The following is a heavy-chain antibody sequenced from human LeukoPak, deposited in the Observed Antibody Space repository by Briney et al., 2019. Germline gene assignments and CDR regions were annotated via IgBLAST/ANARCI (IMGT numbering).Heavy chain of an antibody. Sequence: GGSLRLSCAASGFTFTNAWMSWVRQAPGKGLEWVGRIKSKTNGGTTDYAAPVTGRFVISTDDSQRMLYLQMDSLRSQDTAVDHCPTDREFRGVPDSWGQGPLVTVS. CDR2: IKSKTNGGTT. V-gene: IGHV3-15*01. J-gene: IGHJ5*01. CDR3: PTDREFRGVPDS. CDR1: GFTFTNAW. D-gene: IGHD3-10*01.